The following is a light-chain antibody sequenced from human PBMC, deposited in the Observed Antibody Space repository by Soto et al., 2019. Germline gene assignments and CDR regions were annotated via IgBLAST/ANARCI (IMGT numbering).Light chain of an antibody. CDR1: QSLVYSDGNTY. Sequence: DVVMTQSPLSLSVTLGQPASISCRSSQSLVYSDGNTYLNWFQQRPGQSPRRLIFALTDRDSGVTERFSGSGSGTDFTLTISSVEADDVAVYYCLQGTHWPLTFGQGTRLEIK. CDR2: ALT. CDR3: LQGTHWPLT. V-gene: IGKV2-30*01. J-gene: IGKJ5*01.